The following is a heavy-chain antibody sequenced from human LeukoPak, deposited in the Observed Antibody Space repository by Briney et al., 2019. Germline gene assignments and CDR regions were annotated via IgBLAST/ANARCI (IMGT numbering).Heavy chain of an antibody. V-gene: IGHV3-23*01. CDR2: ISGSDGST. CDR1: GYTFSNYA. D-gene: IGHD6-19*01. Sequence: PGGSLRLSCAASGYTFSNYAMTWVRQAPGKGLEWVSAISGSDGSTYYSDSVTGRFTISRDNSKNTLYLQMTSLRTDDTAVYYCATGTGSYGVPFDYWGQGTLVTVSS. J-gene: IGHJ4*02. CDR3: ATGTGSYGVPFDY.